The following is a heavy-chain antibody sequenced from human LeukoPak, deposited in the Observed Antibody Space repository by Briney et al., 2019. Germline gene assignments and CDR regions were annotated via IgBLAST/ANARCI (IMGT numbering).Heavy chain of an antibody. V-gene: IGHV4-34*01. J-gene: IGHJ4*02. D-gene: IGHD3-10*01. CDR3: ARMYYFGSGSLKD. CDR2: INHSGST. Sequence: PSETLSLTCAVYGGSFSGYYWSWIRQPPGKGLEWIGEINHSGSTNYNPSLESRVTISLDTSKTQSSLNLTSVTAADTAVYYCARMYYFGSGSLKDWGQGTLVTVSS. CDR1: GGSFSGYY.